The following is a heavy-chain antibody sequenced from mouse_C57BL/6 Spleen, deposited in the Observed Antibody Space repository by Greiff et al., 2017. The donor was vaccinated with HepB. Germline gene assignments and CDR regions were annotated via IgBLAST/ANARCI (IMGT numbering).Heavy chain of an antibody. CDR2: INPNNGGT. D-gene: IGHD1-1*01. J-gene: IGHJ3*01. CDR1: GYTFTDYY. CDR3: ARTPHGSSYSFAY. Sequence: VQLQQSGPELVKPGASVKISCKASGYTFTDYYMNWVKQSHGKSLEWIGDINPNNGGTSYNQKFKGKATLTVDKSSSTAYMELRSLTSEDSAVYYCARTPHGSSYSFAYWGQGTLVTVSA. V-gene: IGHV1-26*01.